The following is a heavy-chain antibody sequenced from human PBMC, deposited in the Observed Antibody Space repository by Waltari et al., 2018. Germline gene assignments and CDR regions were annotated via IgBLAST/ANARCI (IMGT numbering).Heavy chain of an antibody. V-gene: IGHV1-2*06. CDR3: ARGGHNWNFFDL. D-gene: IGHD1-1*01. CDR2: INRNSGGT. J-gene: IGHJ2*01. Sequence: QVQLVQSGAEVKKPGASVKVTCKASGYTFNGNYMHWVRQAPGQGLEWMGRINRNSGGTNYVQKFKGRVTMTRDTSISTSYMELSRLRSDDTAVYYCARGGHNWNFFDLWGRGTLVTVSS. CDR1: GYTFNGNY.